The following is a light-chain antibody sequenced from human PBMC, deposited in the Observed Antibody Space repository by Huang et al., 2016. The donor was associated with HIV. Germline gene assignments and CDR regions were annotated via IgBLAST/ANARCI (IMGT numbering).Light chain of an antibody. J-gene: IGKJ1*01. Sequence: DIQLTQSPPSLSASVGDRVTITCRASQTISNNFNWYQQKPGKAPNLLISAASSSQSGGPSRFSGRGSGTDFTLTISSLQPEDVATYYCQQSHSIPRTFGQGTRVEIK. CDR2: AAS. V-gene: IGKV1-39*01. CDR1: QTISNN. CDR3: QQSHSIPRT.